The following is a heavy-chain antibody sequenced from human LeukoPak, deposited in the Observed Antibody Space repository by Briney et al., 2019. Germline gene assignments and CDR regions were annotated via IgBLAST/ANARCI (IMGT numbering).Heavy chain of an antibody. V-gene: IGHV4-59*08. Sequence: SETLSLTCSVSGGSISSYYWSWIRQPPGKGLEWIGYIFYSGSTNYNPSLKSRVTISLDTSKNQFSLKLSSVTAADTAVYYCAAQARIVGATGYFDYWGQGTLVTVSS. CDR1: GGSISSYY. D-gene: IGHD1-26*01. CDR3: AAQARIVGATGYFDY. CDR2: IFYSGST. J-gene: IGHJ4*02.